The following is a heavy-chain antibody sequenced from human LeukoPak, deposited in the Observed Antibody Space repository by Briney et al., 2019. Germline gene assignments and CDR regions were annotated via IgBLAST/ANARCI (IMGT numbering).Heavy chain of an antibody. CDR3: ARESSSCSV. CDR1: GFTLSSYG. J-gene: IGHJ4*02. D-gene: IGHD6-13*01. Sequence: GRSLRLSCAASGFTLSSYGMHWVRQAPGKGLEWVAVIWYDGSNKYYADSVKGRFTISRDNSKNTLYLQMNSLRAEDTAVYYCARESSSCSVWGQGTLVTVSS. CDR2: IWYDGSNK. V-gene: IGHV3-33*01.